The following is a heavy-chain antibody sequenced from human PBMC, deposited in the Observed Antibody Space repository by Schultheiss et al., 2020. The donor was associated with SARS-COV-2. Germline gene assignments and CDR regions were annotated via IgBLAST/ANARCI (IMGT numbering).Heavy chain of an antibody. Sequence: GGSLRLSCAASGFTFSSYAMHWVRQAPGKGLEWVAVISYDGSNKYYGDSVKGRFTISRDNSKNTLYLQMNSLRAEDTAVYYCARPNNDYGANLEHYYYYYGMDVWGQGTTVTVSS. D-gene: IGHD4-23*01. J-gene: IGHJ6*02. CDR2: ISYDGSNK. CDR3: ARPNNDYGANLEHYYYYYGMDV. V-gene: IGHV3-30*01. CDR1: GFTFSSYA.